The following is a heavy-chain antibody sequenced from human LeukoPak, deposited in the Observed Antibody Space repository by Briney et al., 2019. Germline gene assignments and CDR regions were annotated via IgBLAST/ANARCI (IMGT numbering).Heavy chain of an antibody. Sequence: GGSLRLSCAASGFTFSSYGIHWVRQAPGKGLEWVAVIWYDGGNKYYADSVKGRFTISRDNSKNTLFLQFNSLRADDTAVYYCAKGRGTTVTAAANYWGQGTLVTVSS. D-gene: IGHD4-17*01. J-gene: IGHJ4*02. CDR2: IWYDGGNK. V-gene: IGHV3-33*06. CDR3: AKGRGTTVTAAANY. CDR1: GFTFSSYG.